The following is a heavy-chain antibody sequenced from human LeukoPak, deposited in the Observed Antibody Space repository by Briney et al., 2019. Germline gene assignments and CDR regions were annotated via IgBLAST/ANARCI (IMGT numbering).Heavy chain of an antibody. Sequence: PGGSLRLSCAASGFTFSTYNMYWVRQAPGKGLEWVSSISGGSDHIYYADPVKGRFTISRDNAKNSLYLQMNSLRAEDTAVYYYARIGSGWYWDYWGQGTLVTVSS. CDR3: ARIGSGWYWDY. CDR2: ISGGSDHI. V-gene: IGHV3-21*01. CDR1: GFTFSTYN. J-gene: IGHJ4*02. D-gene: IGHD6-19*01.